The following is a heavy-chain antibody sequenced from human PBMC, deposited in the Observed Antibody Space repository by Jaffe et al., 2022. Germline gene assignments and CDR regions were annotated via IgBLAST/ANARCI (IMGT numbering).Heavy chain of an antibody. CDR2: IRSKANSYAT. V-gene: IGHV3-73*02. D-gene: IGHD2-15*01. CDR1: GFTFSGSA. Sequence: EVQLVESGGGLVQPGGSLKLSCAASGFTFSGSAMHWVRQASGKGLEWVGRIRSKANSYATAYAASVKGRFTISRDDSKNTAYLQMNSLKTEDTAVYYCTRRASYCSGGSCYSGSHAFDIWGQGTMVTVSS. CDR3: TRRASYCSGGSCYSGSHAFDI. J-gene: IGHJ3*02.